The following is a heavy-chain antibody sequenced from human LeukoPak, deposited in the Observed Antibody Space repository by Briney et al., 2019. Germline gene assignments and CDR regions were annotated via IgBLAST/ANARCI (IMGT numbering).Heavy chain of an antibody. D-gene: IGHD6-19*01. CDR2: ISGNGGST. J-gene: IGHJ4*02. CDR1: GFTFSSYA. Sequence: PGGSLRLSCAASGFTFSSYAMSWVRQAPGKGLEWVSAISGNGGSTYYADSVKGRFTISRDNPKNTLYLQMNSLRAEDTAVYYCAKDLYSSGWYYFDYWGQGTLVTVSS. V-gene: IGHV3-23*01. CDR3: AKDLYSSGWYYFDY.